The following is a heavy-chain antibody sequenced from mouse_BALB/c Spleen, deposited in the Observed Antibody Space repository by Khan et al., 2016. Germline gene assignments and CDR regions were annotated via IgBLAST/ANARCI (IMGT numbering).Heavy chain of an antibody. Sequence: VQLKESGPSLVKPSQTLSLTCSVTGYSITSGYWNWIRKFPGNKLEYMGYISYSGDTYYNPSFKSRLSITRATSQNQYSLQLNPVTTQDTASYFCTRHDGYYFDYWGQGTTLTVSS. D-gene: IGHD2-3*01. J-gene: IGHJ2*01. CDR1: GYSITSGY. V-gene: IGHV3-8*02. CDR2: ISYSGDT. CDR3: TRHDGYYFDY.